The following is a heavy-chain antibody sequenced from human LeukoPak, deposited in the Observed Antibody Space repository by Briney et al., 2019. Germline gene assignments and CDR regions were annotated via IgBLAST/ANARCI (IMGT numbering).Heavy chain of an antibody. CDR2: ISSSGDTI. V-gene: IGHV3-48*03. CDR3: ARGGYCSSTICYLWNAFDM. CDR1: GFTFSSYE. J-gene: IGHJ3*02. D-gene: IGHD2-2*01. Sequence: GGSLILSCAASGFTFSSYEMNWVRQAPGRGLEWVSYISSSGDTIYADSVKGRFTISRDNAKNSLYLQMNSLRAEDTAVYYCARGGYCSSTICYLWNAFDMWGQGTMVTVSS.